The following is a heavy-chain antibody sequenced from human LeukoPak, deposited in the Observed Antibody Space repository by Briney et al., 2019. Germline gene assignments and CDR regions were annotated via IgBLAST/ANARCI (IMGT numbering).Heavy chain of an antibody. CDR3: FKDTLLISFVF. V-gene: IGHV2-5*02. CDR2: SYCEDYK. D-gene: IGHD5-18*01. Sequence: KESGPTLVEPTQTLPLTCTFSGLGLSTSGVGVGWIRQPPGKALEWLELSYCEDYKRYSPSLKSRLTNTKESSKNQVVLTMTSIDPVYTATYLRFKDTLLISFVFWG. CDR1: GLGLSTSGVG. J-gene: IGHJ3*01.